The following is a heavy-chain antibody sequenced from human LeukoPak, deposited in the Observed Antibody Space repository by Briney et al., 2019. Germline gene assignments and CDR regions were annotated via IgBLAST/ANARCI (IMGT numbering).Heavy chain of an antibody. CDR2: ISYSGST. Sequence: PSETLSLTCTVSGGSITSYYWSWIRQRPGKGLECIAYISYSGSTNSNPSLKSRVTISVDTSKNQFSLRLTSVTAADTAVYYCARSYSSTWYGDFQHWGQGTLVTVSS. CDR3: ARSYSSTWYGDFQH. J-gene: IGHJ1*01. CDR1: GGSITSYY. V-gene: IGHV4-59*01. D-gene: IGHD6-13*01.